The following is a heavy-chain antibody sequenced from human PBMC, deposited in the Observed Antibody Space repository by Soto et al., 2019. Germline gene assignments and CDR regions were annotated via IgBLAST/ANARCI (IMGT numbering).Heavy chain of an antibody. CDR1: GLTLSGYE. CDR3: AREYTAWPLAYGLDV. CDR2: ISGGDDTL. Sequence: EVQLLESGGGLVRPGGSLRLSCTVSGLTLSGYEMSWVRQAPGKGLEWISYISGGDDTLYNTDAVQGRFTVSRDNNKNSVYLQMNSLRAEDTAVYYCAREYTAWPLAYGLDVWGQGTTVTVSS. V-gene: IGHV3-48*03. D-gene: IGHD2-2*02. J-gene: IGHJ6*02.